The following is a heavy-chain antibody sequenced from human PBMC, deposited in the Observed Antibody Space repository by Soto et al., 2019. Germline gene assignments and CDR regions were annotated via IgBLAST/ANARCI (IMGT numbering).Heavy chain of an antibody. J-gene: IGHJ4*02. D-gene: IGHD2-8*01. CDR2: LTPIGDRT. CDR3: VREGDRYATVCFDW. V-gene: IGHV3-23*01. Sequence: PGGSLRLSCAATGLTFDTKGMSWVRQAPGKGLEWVAGLTPIGDRTFYADSVKGRFTISRDNSKNTLYLQMNSLTFDDAAIYYCVREGDRYATVCFDWWGPGTLVTVSS. CDR1: GLTFDTKG.